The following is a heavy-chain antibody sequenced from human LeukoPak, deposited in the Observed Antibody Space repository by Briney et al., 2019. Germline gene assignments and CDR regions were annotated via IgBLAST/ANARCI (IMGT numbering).Heavy chain of an antibody. V-gene: IGHV1-46*03. CDR2: INPSDGGT. D-gene: IGHD3-22*01. J-gene: IGHJ4*02. CDR3: ARSCDRSGYLDY. CDR1: GYSFTSCY. Sequence: ASVKVSCKASGYSFTSCYVHFVRQAPGQGLVWVGIINPSDGGTTYAQKFQGRVTMTRDTSTTTVYMELSSLSSEDTAVYYCARSCDRSGYLDYWGQGTLVTVSS.